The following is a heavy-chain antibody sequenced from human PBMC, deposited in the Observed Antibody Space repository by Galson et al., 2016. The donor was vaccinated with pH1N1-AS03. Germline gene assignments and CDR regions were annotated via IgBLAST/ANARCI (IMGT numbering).Heavy chain of an antibody. D-gene: IGHD1-7*01. CDR1: GFIFSAYP. Sequence: SLRLSCAASGFIFSAYPMNWVRQAPGKGLEWVSFIGTSSTYIYYADSVKGRFTISRDTMKKSLYLQLNSLRAEDTGIYYCARDRGWNYGGLDLWGQGTLVTVSS. CDR3: ARDRGWNYGGLDL. V-gene: IGHV3-21*01. J-gene: IGHJ5*02. CDR2: IGTSSTYI.